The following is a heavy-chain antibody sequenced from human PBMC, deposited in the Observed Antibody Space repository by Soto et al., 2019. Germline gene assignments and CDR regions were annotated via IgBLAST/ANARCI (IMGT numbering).Heavy chain of an antibody. Sequence: SSVNGSCKASGYTITSYAMRCVRHTPEQRLEWMGWINAGNGNTKYSQKFQGRVTITRDTSASAAYMELSSLRSEDTAVYYCARDIRSYYDDWFDPWGQGTLVTVSS. CDR3: ARDIRSYYDDWFDP. V-gene: IGHV1-3*01. CDR2: INAGNGNT. CDR1: GYTITSYA. J-gene: IGHJ5*02. D-gene: IGHD1-26*01.